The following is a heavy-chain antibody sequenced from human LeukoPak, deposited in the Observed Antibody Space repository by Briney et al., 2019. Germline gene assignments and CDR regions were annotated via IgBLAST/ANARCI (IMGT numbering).Heavy chain of an antibody. CDR3: ARDQDIVLMVGDYYYGVDV. J-gene: IGHJ6*02. CDR1: AFTFSTYA. D-gene: IGHD2-8*01. Sequence: PGGSLRLSCAASAFTFSTYAMNWVRQAPGKGLEWVAVISYDGSNKYYADSVKGRFTISRDNSKNTLYLQMNSLRAEDTAVYYCARDQDIVLMVGDYYYGVDVWGQGTTVTVSS. V-gene: IGHV3-30-3*01. CDR2: ISYDGSNK.